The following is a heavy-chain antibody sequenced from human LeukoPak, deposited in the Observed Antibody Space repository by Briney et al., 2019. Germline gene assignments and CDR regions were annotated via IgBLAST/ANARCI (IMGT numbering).Heavy chain of an antibody. CDR2: IYPGDSDT. D-gene: IGHD3-3*01. V-gene: IGHV5-51*01. Sequence: GESLKISCKGSGYSFTSYWIGWVRQMPGKGLEWMGIIYPGDSDTRYSPSFQGQVTISADKSTSTAYLQWSSLKASDTAMYYCASSIRYYDFWSGYYTSYYFDYWGQGTLVTVSS. CDR3: ASSIRYYDFWSGYYTSYYFDY. J-gene: IGHJ4*02. CDR1: GYSFTSYW.